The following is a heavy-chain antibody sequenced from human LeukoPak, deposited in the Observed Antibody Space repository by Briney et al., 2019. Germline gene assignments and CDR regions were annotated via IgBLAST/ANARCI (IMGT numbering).Heavy chain of an antibody. CDR1: GGSISSGSYY. Sequence: KSSETLSLTCTVSGGSISSGSYYWSWIRQPAGKGLEWIGRIYTSGSTNYNPSLKSRVTISVDTSKNQFSLRLSSVTAADTAVYYCARDGGLTYNDAFDIWGQGTMVTVSS. CDR2: IYTSGST. J-gene: IGHJ3*02. V-gene: IGHV4-61*02. D-gene: IGHD1-1*01. CDR3: ARDGGLTYNDAFDI.